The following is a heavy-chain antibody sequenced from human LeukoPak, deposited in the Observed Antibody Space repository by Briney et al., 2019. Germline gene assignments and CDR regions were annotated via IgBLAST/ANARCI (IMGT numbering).Heavy chain of an antibody. V-gene: IGHV1-18*01. CDR2: ISASDGTT. CDR3: ARCGAAVTTHFSH. D-gene: IGHD4-17*01. CDR1: GYSFSIYG. Sequence: GASVQVSCKASGYSFSIYGITWARQAPGQGLEYLGWISASDGTTNYAQKVQDRVTMTTDISTSTAYLELRSLRSEDTAVYYCARCGAAVTTHFSHWGQGTLVTVSS. J-gene: IGHJ4*02.